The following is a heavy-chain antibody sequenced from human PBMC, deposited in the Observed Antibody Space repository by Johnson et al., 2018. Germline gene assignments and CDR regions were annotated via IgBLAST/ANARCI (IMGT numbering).Heavy chain of an antibody. CDR1: GFILSDYY. V-gene: IGHV3-72*01. CDR2: SRNKANSYTT. D-gene: IGHD1-1*01. Sequence: VQLVQSGEGLVQPGGSLRLSCAASGFILSDYYMEWVRQAPGKGLEWIARSRNKANSYTTEYVASVKGRFSISRDNSNNLLYPQMNSLKSEDTAVYYCAQAGKTSGALDIWGQGTVVTVSS. J-gene: IGHJ3*02. CDR3: AQAGKTSGALDI.